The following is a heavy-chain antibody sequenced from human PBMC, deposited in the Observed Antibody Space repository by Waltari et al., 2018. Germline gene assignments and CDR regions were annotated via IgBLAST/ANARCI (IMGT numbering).Heavy chain of an antibody. D-gene: IGHD5-12*01. CDR2: IIPSLGIA. CDR3: ARSPRGYAYYFDY. CDR1: GGTFSSYA. V-gene: IGHV1-69*04. Sequence: QVQLVQSGAEVKKPGSSVKVSCKASGGTFSSYAISWVRQAPGQGLEWMGGIIPSLGIANYEQKFQGRVTITADESTSTAYMELSSLRSEDTAVYYCARSPRGYAYYFDYWGQGTLVTVSS. J-gene: IGHJ4*02.